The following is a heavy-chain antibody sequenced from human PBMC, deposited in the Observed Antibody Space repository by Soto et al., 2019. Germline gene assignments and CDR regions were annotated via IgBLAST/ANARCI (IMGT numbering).Heavy chain of an antibody. V-gene: IGHV3-23*01. D-gene: IGHD2-15*01. CDR2: ISGTRGRQRNT. CDR1: GFIFSDYA. Sequence: DVQLLESGGNLVQPGMSLRLSCAASGFIFSDYAMTWVRQAPGRGLEWVSTISGTRGRQRNTFYTASVKGRFTVTRDNSKNTLYLEMNSLRGEDTGAYYCAKDRGAGHCSGGTCYLGDYYYYGMDVWGQGTTVTVSS. CDR3: AKDRGAGHCSGGTCYLGDYYYYGMDV. J-gene: IGHJ6*02.